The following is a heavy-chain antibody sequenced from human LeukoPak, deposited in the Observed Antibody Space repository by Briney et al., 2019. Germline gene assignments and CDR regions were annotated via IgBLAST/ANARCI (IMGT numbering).Heavy chain of an antibody. CDR3: ARGLDYDVPGNWFDP. CDR2: IYTSGST. V-gene: IGHV4-61*02. CDR1: GGSISSGSYY. J-gene: IGHJ5*02. D-gene: IGHD3/OR15-3a*01. Sequence: SETLSLTCTVSGGSISSGSYYWSWTRQPAGKGLEWIGRIYTSGSTNYNPSLKSRVTISVDTSKNQFSLKLSSVTAADTAVYYCARGLDYDVPGNWFDPWGQGTLVTVSS.